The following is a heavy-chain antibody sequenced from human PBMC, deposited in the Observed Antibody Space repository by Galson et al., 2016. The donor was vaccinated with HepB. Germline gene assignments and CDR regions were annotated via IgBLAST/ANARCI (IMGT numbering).Heavy chain of an antibody. CDR3: ARGSGDYWYFDL. CDR1: GFTFSSYA. Sequence: SLRLSCAASGFTFSSYAMHWVRQAPGKGLEWVAVISYDGSNKYYADSVKGRFTISRDNSKNTLYLQMKSLRAEDTAVYYCARGSGDYWYFDLWGRGTLVTVSS. V-gene: IGHV3-30-3*01. J-gene: IGHJ2*01. D-gene: IGHD2-21*01. CDR2: ISYDGSNK.